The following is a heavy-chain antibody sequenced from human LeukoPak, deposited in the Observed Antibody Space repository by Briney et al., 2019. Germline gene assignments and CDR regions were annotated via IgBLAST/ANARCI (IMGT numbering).Heavy chain of an antibody. V-gene: IGHV4-34*01. CDR2: INHSGST. CDR1: GGSFSGYY. Sequence: SETLSLTCAVYGGSFSGYYWSWIRQPPGKGLEWIGEINHSGSTNSNPSLKSRVTISVDTSKNQFSLKLSSVTAADTAVYYCARARFWGRPGIAVAGTKRGNFDYWGQGTLVTVSS. D-gene: IGHD6-19*01. CDR3: ARARFWGRPGIAVAGTKRGNFDY. J-gene: IGHJ4*02.